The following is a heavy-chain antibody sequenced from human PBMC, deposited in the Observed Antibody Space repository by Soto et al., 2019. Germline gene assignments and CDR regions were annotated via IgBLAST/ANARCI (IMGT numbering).Heavy chain of an antibody. CDR3: GRGLVVPAGIRYYYYGMDV. CDR2: IIPIFNTA. V-gene: IGHV1-69*06. CDR1: GGTFSNYA. Sequence: QVQLVQSGAEVKKPGSSVKVSCKASGGTFSNYAISWVRQAPGQGLEWMGGIIPIFNTANYAQKFQGRVTITEDKYTSTAYMELSSLRSEDTAVYYCGRGLVVPAGIRYYYYGMDVWGQGTTVAVSS. D-gene: IGHD2-2*01. J-gene: IGHJ6*02.